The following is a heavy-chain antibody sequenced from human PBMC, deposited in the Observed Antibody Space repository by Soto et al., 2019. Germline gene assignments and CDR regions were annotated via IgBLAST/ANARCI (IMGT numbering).Heavy chain of an antibody. CDR3: ASYGYRNAFDI. CDR2: TYYRSKWYN. D-gene: IGHD5-12*01. J-gene: IGHJ3*02. Sequence: SQTLSLTCAISGDRVSSNSAAWNWIRPSPSRGLEWLGRTYYRSKWYNDYAVSVKSRITINPVTSKNQFSLQLNSVTPEDTAVYYLASYGYRNAFDIWGQGTMVTVSS. CDR1: GDRVSSNSAA. V-gene: IGHV6-1*01.